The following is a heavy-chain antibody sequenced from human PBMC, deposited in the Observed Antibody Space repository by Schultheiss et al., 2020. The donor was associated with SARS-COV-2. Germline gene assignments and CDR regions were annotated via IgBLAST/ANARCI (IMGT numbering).Heavy chain of an antibody. CDR3: ARGKLIDY. J-gene: IGHJ4*02. V-gene: IGHV4-59*12. Sequence: SETLSLTCTVSGGSISSYYWSWIRQPPGKGLEWIGYIYYSGSTYYNPSLKSRVTISVDTSKNQFSLKLSSVTAADTAVYYCARGKLIDYWGQGTLVTVSS. CDR2: IYYSGST. D-gene: IGHD2-8*01. CDR1: GGSISSYY.